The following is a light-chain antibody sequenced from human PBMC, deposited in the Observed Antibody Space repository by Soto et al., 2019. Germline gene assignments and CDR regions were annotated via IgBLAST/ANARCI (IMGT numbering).Light chain of an antibody. CDR1: QSVLHSPNNKNY. CDR3: KQYYTIPLT. Sequence: DIVMTQSPDSLAVSLGERATIKCKSSQSVLHSPNNKNYLAWYQQKSGQPPKVLIYWASTRESGDPDRFSGSGSGTDFTLTISSLQAEDVAVYYCKQYYTIPLTFGGRPKVDIK. J-gene: IGKJ4*01. V-gene: IGKV4-1*01. CDR2: WAS.